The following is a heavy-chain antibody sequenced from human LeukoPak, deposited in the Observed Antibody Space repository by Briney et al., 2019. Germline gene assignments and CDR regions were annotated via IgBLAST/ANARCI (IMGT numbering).Heavy chain of an antibody. J-gene: IGHJ4*02. CDR2: ISYDGSNK. CDR3: AKDLYYYDSSGYQSDFDY. Sequence: GGSLRLSCAASGFTFSSYAMHWVRQAPGKGLEWVAVISYDGSNKYYADSVKGRFTISRDNSKNTLYLQMNSLRAEDTAVYYCAKDLYYYDSSGYQSDFDYWGQGTLVTVSS. V-gene: IGHV3-30*04. CDR1: GFTFSSYA. D-gene: IGHD3-22*01.